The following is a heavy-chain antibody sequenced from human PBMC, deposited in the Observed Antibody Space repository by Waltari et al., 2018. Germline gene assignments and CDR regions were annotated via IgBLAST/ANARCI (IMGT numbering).Heavy chain of an antibody. CDR3: AMWTTSTAAFEY. CDR1: GRPITNHF. V-gene: IGHV4-59*11. CDR2: VFYTGAT. D-gene: IGHD4-4*01. J-gene: IGHJ4*02. Sequence: QVQLHESGPGLVKPSETLSLTCAVSGRPITNHFWNWIRLSPERGMEWIGYVFYTGATKYNPSLESRVTVSLDTSKNEFSLNLRSVTAADTAVYYCAMWTTSTAAFEYWGQGILVTVSS.